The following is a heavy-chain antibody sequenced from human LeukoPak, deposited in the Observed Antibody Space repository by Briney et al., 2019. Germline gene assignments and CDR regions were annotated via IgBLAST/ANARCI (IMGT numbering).Heavy chain of an antibody. Sequence: SETLSLTCTVSGGSFSPYYWSWIRQSPGKGLEWIAYIHYSGRTNYNPSLKSRVTISVDMSKKQFSLKLGSVTAADTAVYYCVRGVKFDYYYYMDVWGKGTTVTVSS. CDR2: IHYSGRT. D-gene: IGHD3-22*01. CDR1: GGSFSPYY. J-gene: IGHJ6*03. V-gene: IGHV4-59*01. CDR3: VRGVKFDYYYYMDV.